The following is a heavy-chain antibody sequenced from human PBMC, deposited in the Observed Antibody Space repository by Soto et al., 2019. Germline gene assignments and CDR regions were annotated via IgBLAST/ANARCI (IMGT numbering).Heavy chain of an antibody. CDR3: ARAGSPFDSDSSGYWGFDH. Sequence: GSLRLSCVASGFAVSNNYMNWVRQAPGKGLEWVSVVYSGGTTYYADSVRGRFAVSRDDSKNTLFLQMSSLRAEDTAVYYCARAGSPFDSDSSGYWGFDHWGQGTLVTVSS. V-gene: IGHV3-53*01. CDR2: VYSGGTT. D-gene: IGHD3-22*01. CDR1: GFAVSNNY. J-gene: IGHJ4*02.